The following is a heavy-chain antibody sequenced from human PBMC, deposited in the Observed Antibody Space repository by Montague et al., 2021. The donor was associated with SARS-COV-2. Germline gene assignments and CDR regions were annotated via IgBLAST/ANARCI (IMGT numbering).Heavy chain of an antibody. V-gene: IGHV4-59*01. CDR1: GGSISSYY. J-gene: IGHJ6*02. CDR2: IYYSGST. Sequence: SETLSLTCTVSGGSISSYYWSWIRQPPVKGLEWIGYIYYSGSTSYNPSLKSRVTISVDTSKNQFSLKLSSVTAADTAVYYCAGTSTYSSGWGINYYYYGMDVWGQGTTVTVSS. CDR3: AGTSTYSSGWGINYYYYGMDV. D-gene: IGHD6-19*01.